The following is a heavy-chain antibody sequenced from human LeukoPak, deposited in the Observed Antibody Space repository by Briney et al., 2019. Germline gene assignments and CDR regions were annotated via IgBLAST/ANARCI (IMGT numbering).Heavy chain of an antibody. V-gene: IGHV4-4*07. CDR1: GGSIGSYY. Sequence: PSETLSLTCDVSGGSIGSYYWGWVRQPAGKGLEWIGRIYTTGATNFNPSLKSRLSMSVDTSKNQFSLKLTSVTAADTAVYFCGRQGYTASHYFLDFWSQGTLVAVSS. D-gene: IGHD4-11*01. J-gene: IGHJ4*01. CDR3: GRQGYTASHYFLDF. CDR2: IYTTGAT.